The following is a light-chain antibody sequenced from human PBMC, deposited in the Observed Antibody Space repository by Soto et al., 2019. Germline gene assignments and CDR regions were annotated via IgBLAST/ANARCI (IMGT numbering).Light chain of an antibody. J-gene: IGKJ1*01. CDR3: QQYGSALLT. V-gene: IGKV3-20*01. CDR1: QSFSFD. Sequence: IVMTQSPATLPVSTGARATISXRARQSFSFDFAWDQQSPGXAPRXXXDCXSSMATGSPDRLSGSGSGTDFTLTISRLEPEDFAVYYCQQYGSALLTFGQGTKVDIK. CDR2: CXS.